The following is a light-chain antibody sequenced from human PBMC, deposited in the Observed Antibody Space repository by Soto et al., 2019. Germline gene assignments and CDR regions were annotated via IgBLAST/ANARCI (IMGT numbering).Light chain of an antibody. CDR2: SAS. Sequence: EIVMTQSPATLSVSPGERATLSCRSSQSVRNNFAWYQQKPGQAPRLLIYSASTRATGVPARFSGTGSGTDFTLTISSLQSEDFAVYYCQHYNNLPPWTLGHGTKVEIK. CDR3: QHYNNLPPWT. J-gene: IGKJ1*01. V-gene: IGKV3-15*01. CDR1: QSVRNN.